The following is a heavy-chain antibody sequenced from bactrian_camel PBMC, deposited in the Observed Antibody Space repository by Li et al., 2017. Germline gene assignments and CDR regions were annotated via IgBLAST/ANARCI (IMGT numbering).Heavy chain of an antibody. CDR2: INRGDSST. CDR3: VRELGGCLTT. V-gene: IGHV3S40*01. D-gene: IGHD5*01. J-gene: IGHJ4*01. Sequence: DVQLVESGGGSVQAGGSLRLSCAASGFSFSRSLMNWVRQAPGKGLEWVSLINRGDSSTYYADSAKGRFTIGRGRAENEVFLQMNSLKPEDTGMYYCVRELGGCLTTGARGPRSPSP. CDR1: GFSFSRSL.